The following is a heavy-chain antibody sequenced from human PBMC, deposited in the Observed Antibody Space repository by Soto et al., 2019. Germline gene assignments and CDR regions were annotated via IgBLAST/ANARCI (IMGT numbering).Heavy chain of an antibody. CDR3: ARGGTSGWLKGAYDV. CDR2: IIPMFGIP. D-gene: IGHD6-13*01. J-gene: IGHJ3*01. Sequence: QVQLVQSGAEVKKPGSSVKVSCKASGGTLNKHAITWVRRAPGQGPEWLGGIIPMFGIPNYPQKFRGRVTITADDSTNTSHMELHSLTSDDTAVYYCARGGTSGWLKGAYDVWGQGTMVTVSS. CDR1: GGTLNKHA. V-gene: IGHV1-69*01.